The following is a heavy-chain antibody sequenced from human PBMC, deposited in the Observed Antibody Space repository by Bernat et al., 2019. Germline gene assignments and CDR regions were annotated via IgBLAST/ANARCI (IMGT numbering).Heavy chain of an antibody. Sequence: QVQLVESGGGVVQPGRSLRLSCAASGFTFSSYAMHWVRQAPGKGLEWVAVISYDGSNKYYADSVKGRFTISRDNSKNTLYLQMNSLRAEDTAVYYCARGSDVVVAAEFAFDIWGQGTMLTVSS. CDR1: GFTFSSYA. V-gene: IGHV3-30-3*01. CDR3: ARGSDVVVAAEFAFDI. J-gene: IGHJ3*02. CDR2: ISYDGSNK. D-gene: IGHD2-15*01.